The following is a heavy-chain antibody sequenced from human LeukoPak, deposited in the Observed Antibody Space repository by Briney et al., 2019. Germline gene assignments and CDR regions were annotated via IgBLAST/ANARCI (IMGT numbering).Heavy chain of an antibody. V-gene: IGHV3-33*01. CDR2: IWYDGSNK. Sequence: PGGSLRLSCAASGFTFSSYGMHWVRQAPGKGLEWVAVIWYDGSNKYYADSVKGRFTISRDNSKNTLYLQMNSLRAEDTAVYYCARETGYSSIWPYYYDMDVWGQGTTVTVSS. D-gene: IGHD6-13*01. CDR1: GFTFSSYG. J-gene: IGHJ6*02. CDR3: ARETGYSSIWPYYYDMDV.